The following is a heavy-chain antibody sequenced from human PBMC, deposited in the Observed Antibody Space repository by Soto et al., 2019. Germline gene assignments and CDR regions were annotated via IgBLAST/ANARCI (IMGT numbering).Heavy chain of an antibody. CDR1: GGAISSGGYY. CDR3: ARGSYYDSSGYYGP. Sequence: PSETLSLTCTVSGGAISSGGYYWCWIRQHPGKGLEWIGYIYYSGSTYYNPSLKSRATISVDTSKNQFSLKLSSVTAADTAVYYCARGSYYDSSGYYGPWGQGSLVTVSS. D-gene: IGHD3-22*01. J-gene: IGHJ5*02. V-gene: IGHV4-31*03. CDR2: IYYSGST.